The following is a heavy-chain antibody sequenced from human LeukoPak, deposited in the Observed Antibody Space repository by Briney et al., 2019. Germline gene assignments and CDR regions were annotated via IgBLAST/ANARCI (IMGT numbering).Heavy chain of an antibody. CDR2: ISWNSGSI. CDR3: AKDGGYSNYFDY. D-gene: IGHD4-11*01. J-gene: IGHJ4*02. Sequence: GGSLRLSCAASGFTFDDYAMHWVRQAPGNGLEWVSGISWNSGSIGYADSVKGRFTISRDNAKNSLYLQMNSLRAEDTALYYCAKDGGYSNYFDYWGQGTLVTVSS. CDR1: GFTFDDYA. V-gene: IGHV3-9*01.